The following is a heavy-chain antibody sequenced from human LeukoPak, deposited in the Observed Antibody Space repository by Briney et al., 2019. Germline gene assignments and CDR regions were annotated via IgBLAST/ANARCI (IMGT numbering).Heavy chain of an antibody. J-gene: IGHJ1*01. CDR3: ARVGQLVDLRHFQYFQH. V-gene: IGHV3-74*01. CDR1: AFTFSSYW. Sequence: GGSLRLSCAASAFTFSSYWMHWVRQAPGKGLVWVSRIKSDGTITSYADSVKGRFTISRDNAKNSLYLQMNSLRAEDTAVYYCARVGQLVDLRHFQYFQHWGQGTLVTVSS. CDR2: IKSDGTIT. D-gene: IGHD6-6*01.